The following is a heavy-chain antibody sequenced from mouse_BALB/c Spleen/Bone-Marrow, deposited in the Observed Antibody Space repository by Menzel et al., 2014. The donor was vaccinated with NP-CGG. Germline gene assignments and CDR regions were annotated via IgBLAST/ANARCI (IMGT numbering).Heavy chain of an antibody. J-gene: IGHJ2*01. CDR3: ARLGRDY. CDR2: IYPYNGGT. V-gene: IGHV1S29*02. Sequence: EVKLVESRPELVKPGASVKISCKASGYTFTDYNMHWVKQSHGKSLEWIGYIYPYNGGTGYNQKFKSKATLTVDNSSSTAYMELRSLTSEDSAVYYCARLGRDYWGQGTTLTVSS. CDR1: GYTFTDYN. D-gene: IGHD4-1*01.